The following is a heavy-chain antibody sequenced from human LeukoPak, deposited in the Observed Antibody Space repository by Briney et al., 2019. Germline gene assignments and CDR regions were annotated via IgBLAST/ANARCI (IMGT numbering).Heavy chain of an antibody. J-gene: IGHJ4*02. CDR2: INPSGGTT. Sequence: ASVKVSCKASGYTFTSYYMHWVRQAPGQGLEWMGIINPSGGTTSYAQKFQGRVTMTRDTSTNTVYMELNSLRSEDTAVYYCARESVRGAQYYFDYWGQGTPVTVSS. CDR3: ARESVRGAQYYFDY. D-gene: IGHD3-10*01. V-gene: IGHV1-46*01. CDR1: GYTFTSYY.